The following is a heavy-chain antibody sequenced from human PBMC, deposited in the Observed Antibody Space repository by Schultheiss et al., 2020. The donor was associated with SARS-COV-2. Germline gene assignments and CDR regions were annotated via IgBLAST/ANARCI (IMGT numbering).Heavy chain of an antibody. CDR2: ISSSGSTI. CDR1: GFTFSDYY. Sequence: GGSLRLSCAASGFTFSDYYMSWIRQAPGKGLEWVSYISSSGSTIYYADSVKGRFTISRDNAKNSLYLQMNSLRAEDTAVYYCARGVVYCSGGSCYETVVEYYFDYWGQGTLVTVSS. V-gene: IGHV3-11*01. CDR3: ARGVVYCSGGSCYETVVEYYFDY. D-gene: IGHD2-15*01. J-gene: IGHJ4*02.